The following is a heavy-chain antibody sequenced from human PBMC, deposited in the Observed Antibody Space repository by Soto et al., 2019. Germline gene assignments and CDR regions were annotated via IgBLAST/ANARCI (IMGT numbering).Heavy chain of an antibody. D-gene: IGHD1-26*01. J-gene: IGHJ4*02. CDR1: GFTFSSYS. V-gene: IGHV3-48*02. CDR3: GRGVSGSSFESDY. Sequence: DVQLVVSGGGLVQPGGSLRLSCAASGFTFSSYSMNWVRQAPGKGLEWISYISTSNTFYYADSVKGRFTISRNNAKSSVYLQMNALTDDDMAVYYCGRGVSGSSFESDYWGQGFLVTVSS. CDR2: ISTSNTF.